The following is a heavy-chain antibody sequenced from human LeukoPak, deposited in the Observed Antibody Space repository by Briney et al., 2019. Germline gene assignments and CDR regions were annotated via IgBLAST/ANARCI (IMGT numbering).Heavy chain of an antibody. CDR2: THYRSKWYN. V-gene: IGHV6-1*01. D-gene: IGHD6-19*01. Sequence: SQTLSLTCAISGDSVSSNSVAWNWIRQSPSRGLEWLGRTHYRSKWYNDYALSVKSRITINPDTSENQFSLQLNSVTPEDTAVYYCSRITSDWNYFDYWGQGTLVTVSS. J-gene: IGHJ4*02. CDR3: SRITSDWNYFDY. CDR1: GDSVSSNSVA.